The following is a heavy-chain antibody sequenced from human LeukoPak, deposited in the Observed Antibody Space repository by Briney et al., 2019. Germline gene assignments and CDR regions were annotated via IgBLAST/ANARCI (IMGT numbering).Heavy chain of an antibody. V-gene: IGHV5-10-1*01. D-gene: IGHD5-18*01. CDR3: ARLRGYDTYYYYYYGMDV. CDR1: GYSFTSYW. Sequence: GESLKISCKGSGYSFTSYWISWVRQMPGKGLEWMGRIDPSDSYTNYSPSFQGPVTISADKSISTAYLQWSSLKASDTAMYYCARLRGYDTYYYYYYGMDVWGQGTTVTVSS. J-gene: IGHJ6*02. CDR2: IDPSDSYT.